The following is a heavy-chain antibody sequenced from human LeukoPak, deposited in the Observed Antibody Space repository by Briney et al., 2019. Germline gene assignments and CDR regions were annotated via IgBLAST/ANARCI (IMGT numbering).Heavy chain of an antibody. V-gene: IGHV4-38-2*02. CDR1: DYSISSGYY. D-gene: IGHD3-16*01. CDR2: IYHSGST. J-gene: IGHJ4*02. CDR3: ARSGSLRYYFDY. Sequence: SETLSLTCTVSDYSISSGYYWGWIRQPPGKGLEWIGSIYHSGSTYYNPSLKSRVTISVDTSKNQFSLKLSSLTAADTAVYYCARSGSLRYYFDYWGQGTLVTVSS.